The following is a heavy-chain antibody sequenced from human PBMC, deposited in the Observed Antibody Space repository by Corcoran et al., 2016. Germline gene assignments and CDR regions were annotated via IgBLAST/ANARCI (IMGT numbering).Heavy chain of an antibody. D-gene: IGHD4-17*01. CDR1: GGSVSSDSHF. CDR2: ISYSEYT. CDR3: ARARERGTDYFDP. J-gene: IGHJ5*02. Sequence: QVQLHESGPGLVKPSETLSLACTVSGGSVSSDSHFWSWLRQPPGKGLEWIGYISYSEYTNYTPSLKSRVTISVDTSKNQFSLRLSSVTAADTAVYYCARARERGTDYFDPWGQGTLVTVSS. V-gene: IGHV4-61*01.